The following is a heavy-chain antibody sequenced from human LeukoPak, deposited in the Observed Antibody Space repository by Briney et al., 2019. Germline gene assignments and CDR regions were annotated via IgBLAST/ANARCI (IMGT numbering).Heavy chain of an antibody. D-gene: IGHD3-22*01. Sequence: WASVKVSCKASGYTFTNYGISWVRQAPGQGLEWMGWISGDNGNTYYAQKLQARITMTTDTSTSTAYMELRSLRSEDTAVYYCARDCDRSGYYCYWGQGTLVTVSS. V-gene: IGHV1-18*01. CDR1: GYTFTNYG. CDR3: ARDCDRSGYYCY. CDR2: ISGDNGNT. J-gene: IGHJ4*02.